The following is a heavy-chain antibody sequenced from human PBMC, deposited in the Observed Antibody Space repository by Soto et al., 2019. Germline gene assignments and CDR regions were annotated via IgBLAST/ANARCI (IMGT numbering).Heavy chain of an antibody. CDR1: GFTFSSYG. Sequence: GGSLRLSCAASGFTFSSYGMHWVRQAPGKGLEWVAVIWYDGSNKYYTDSVKGRFTISRDNSKNTLYLQMNSLRAEDTAVYYCARDRGAYCGSTTCYERLYNWLDPWGQGTLVTVSS. V-gene: IGHV3-33*01. J-gene: IGHJ5*02. CDR2: IWYDGSNK. D-gene: IGHD2-2*01. CDR3: ARDRGAYCGSTTCYERLYNWLDP.